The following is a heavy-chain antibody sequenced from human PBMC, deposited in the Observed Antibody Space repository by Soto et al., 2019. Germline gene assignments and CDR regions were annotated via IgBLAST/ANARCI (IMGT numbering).Heavy chain of an antibody. J-gene: IGHJ4*02. V-gene: IGHV4-59*01. CDR1: GASMSDYY. Sequence: SETLSLTCTVSGASMSDYYGSWIRQSPGKGLEHIGYLHYSGSANYNPSLRSRVTISMDTSKNQFSLQLSSVTAADTATYYCARSGHTFAGVMWGQGILVTVS. CDR2: LHYSGSA. D-gene: IGHD3-16*01. CDR3: ARSGHTFAGVM.